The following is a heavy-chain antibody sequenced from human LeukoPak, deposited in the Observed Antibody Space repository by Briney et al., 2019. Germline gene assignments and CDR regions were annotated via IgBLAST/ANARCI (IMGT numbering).Heavy chain of an antibody. V-gene: IGHV4-59*01. CDR3: ARDSSSWPHYYYYGMDV. J-gene: IGHJ6*02. Sequence: SETLSLTCTVSGGSISSYYWSWLRQPPGKGLEWIGYIYYSGSTNYNPSLKCRVTISVDTSKNQFSLKLSSVTAADTAVYYCARDSSSWPHYYYYGMDVWGQGTTVTVSS. CDR2: IYYSGST. CDR1: GGSISSYY. D-gene: IGHD6-13*01.